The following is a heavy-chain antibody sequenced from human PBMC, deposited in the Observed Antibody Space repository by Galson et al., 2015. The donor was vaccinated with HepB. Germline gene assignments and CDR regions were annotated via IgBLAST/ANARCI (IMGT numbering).Heavy chain of an antibody. CDR2: IRSKANSYAT. CDR1: GFTFSGSA. Sequence: SLRLSCAASGFTFSGSAMHWVRQASGKGLEWVGRIRSKANSYATAYAASVKGRFTISRDDSKNTAYLQMNSLKTEDTAVYYCTRQKYSSSSDAFDIWGQGTMVTVSS. V-gene: IGHV3-73*01. D-gene: IGHD6-6*01. J-gene: IGHJ3*02. CDR3: TRQKYSSSSDAFDI.